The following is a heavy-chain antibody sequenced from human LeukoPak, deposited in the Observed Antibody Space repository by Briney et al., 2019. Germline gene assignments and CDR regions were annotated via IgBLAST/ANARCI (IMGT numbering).Heavy chain of an antibody. D-gene: IGHD2-15*01. CDR2: ISDSSTYI. V-gene: IGHV3-21*01. CDR1: GFSFSSYS. J-gene: IGHJ4*02. Sequence: GGSLRLSCAASGFSFSSYSMNWVRQAPGKGLEWVSSISDSSTYIFNADPVQGRFTISRDDAKNSLYLQMHSLRVEDTAVYYCVRVVYCSGGSCSYYFDFWGQGTLVTVSS. CDR3: VRVVYCSGGSCSYYFDF.